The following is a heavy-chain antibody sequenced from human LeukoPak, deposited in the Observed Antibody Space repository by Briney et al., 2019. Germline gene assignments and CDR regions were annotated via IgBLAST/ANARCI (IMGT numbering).Heavy chain of an antibody. CDR1: GYTFTGYY. CDR3: ARDLPWTNQLIAVAGKNWFDP. Sequence: ASVKVSCKASGYTFTGYYMHWVRQAPGQGLEWMGWINPNSGGTKYAQKFQGRVTMTRDTSISTAYMELSRLRSDDTAVYYCARDLPWTNQLIAVAGKNWFDPWGQGTLVTVSS. D-gene: IGHD6-19*01. V-gene: IGHV1-2*02. J-gene: IGHJ5*02. CDR2: INPNSGGT.